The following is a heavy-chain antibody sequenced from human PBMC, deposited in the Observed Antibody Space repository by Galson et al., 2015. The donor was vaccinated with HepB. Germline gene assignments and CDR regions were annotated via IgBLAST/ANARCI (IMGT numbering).Heavy chain of an antibody. D-gene: IGHD2-21*01. CDR3: ARAYCGGDCPNYYYYMDV. CDR2: TYYRSKWYN. Sequence: CAISGDSVSSNSAAWNWIRQSPSRGLEWLGRTYYRSKWYNDYAVSVKSRITINPDTSKNQFSLQLNSVTPEDTAVYYCARAYCGGDCPNYYYYMDVWGKGTTVTVSS. J-gene: IGHJ6*03. V-gene: IGHV6-1*01. CDR1: GDSVSSNSAA.